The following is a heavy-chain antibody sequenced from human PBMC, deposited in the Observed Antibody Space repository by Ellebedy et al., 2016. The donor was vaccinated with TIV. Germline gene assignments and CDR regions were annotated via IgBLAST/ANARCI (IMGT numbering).Heavy chain of an antibody. J-gene: IGHJ4*02. Sequence: MPSETLSLTCTVSGYFISSNYYWGWIRQPPGKGLEWIGSVYYSGSTNYNPSLKSRVTISLDTSKNQFSLKLGSVTAADTAMYYCARENNDSGVGGFDYWGQGTLVTVSS. CDR3: ARENNDSGVGGFDY. CDR2: VYYSGST. V-gene: IGHV4-38-2*02. CDR1: GYFISSNYY. D-gene: IGHD1-26*01.